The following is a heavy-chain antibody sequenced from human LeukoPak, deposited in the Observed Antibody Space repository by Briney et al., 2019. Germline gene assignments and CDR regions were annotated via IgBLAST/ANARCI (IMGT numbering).Heavy chain of an antibody. J-gene: IGHJ6*03. D-gene: IGHD4-23*01. CDR3: ARRTRQDYGGVYYYYYMDV. CDR1: GYSFTSYW. V-gene: IGHV5-51*01. CDR2: IYPGDSDT. Sequence: GESLKISCKGSGYSFTSYWIGWVRQMPGKGLEWMGIIYPGDSDTRYSPPFQGQVAISADKSISTAYLQWSSLKASDTAMYYCARRTRQDYGGVYYYYYMDVWGKGTTVTVSS.